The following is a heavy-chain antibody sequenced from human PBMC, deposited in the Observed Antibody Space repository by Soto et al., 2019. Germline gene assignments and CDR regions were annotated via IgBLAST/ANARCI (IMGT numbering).Heavy chain of an antibody. CDR2: VFYSGAT. CDR1: GGPIKTGDYY. J-gene: IGHJ4*02. CDR3: ARAGFSYGHLLF. V-gene: IGHV4-30-4*01. Sequence: SETLSLTCNVSGGPIKTGDYYWNWIRQPPGKGLEWIGYVFYSGATNYSPSLKSRAAISMDTSKNQFSLSLTSVTAADTAVYYCARAGFSYGHLLFWGQGVRVTVSS. D-gene: IGHD3-10*01.